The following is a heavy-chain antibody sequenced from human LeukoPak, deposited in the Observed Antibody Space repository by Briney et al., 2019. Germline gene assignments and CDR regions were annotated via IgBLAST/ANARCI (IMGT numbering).Heavy chain of an antibody. Sequence: GGSLRLSCAASGFTFSDYYMSWIRQAPGKGLEWVSYISSSGSTIYYADSVKGRFTISRDNAKNSLYLQMNSLRAEDTAVYYCARALFPGIVVVPAAYTTFDYWGQGTLVTVSS. CDR1: GFTFSDYY. V-gene: IGHV3-11*01. CDR3: ARALFPGIVVVPAAYTTFDY. D-gene: IGHD2-2*01. CDR2: ISSSGSTI. J-gene: IGHJ4*02.